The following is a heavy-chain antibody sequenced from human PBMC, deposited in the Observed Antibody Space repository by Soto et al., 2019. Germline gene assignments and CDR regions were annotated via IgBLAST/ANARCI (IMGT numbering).Heavy chain of an antibody. CDR2: INHSGST. V-gene: IGHV4-34*01. CDR3: ARGRAGSPTFDY. Sequence: QVQLQQWGAELLKPSETLSLTCAVYGGSFSGYYWSWIRQPPGKGLEWIGEINHSGSTNYNPSLKSRVTISVDTSKNQFSLKLSSVTAADTAVYYCARGRAGSPTFDYWGQGTLVTVSS. CDR1: GGSFSGYY. D-gene: IGHD6-19*01. J-gene: IGHJ4*02.